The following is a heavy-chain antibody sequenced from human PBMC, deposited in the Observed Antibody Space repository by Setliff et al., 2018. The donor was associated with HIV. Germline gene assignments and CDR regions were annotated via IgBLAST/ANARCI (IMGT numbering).Heavy chain of an antibody. CDR2: IYTSGST. CDR1: GGSMSTHY. J-gene: IGHJ6*02. Sequence: PSETLSLTCTVSGGSMSTHYWSWIRQTPGKGLEWIGRIYTSGSTDYNPSLKSRVTMSVDTSKNQFSLKLSSVTAADTAVYYCARGGYYYYFGVDVWGQGTTVTVSS. V-gene: IGHV4-4*07. CDR3: ARGGYYYYFGVDV. D-gene: IGHD3-16*01.